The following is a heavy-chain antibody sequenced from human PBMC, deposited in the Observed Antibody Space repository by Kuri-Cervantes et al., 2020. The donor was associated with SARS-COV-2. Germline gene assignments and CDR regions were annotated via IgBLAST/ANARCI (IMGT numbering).Heavy chain of an antibody. J-gene: IGHJ4*02. Sequence: LSLTCAASGFNFSRTDMHWVRQAPGKGLEWVAVISHDGKNKKCIASGKGRFTISRDNSQNTLYLHMKSLRSEDTAMYYCAKDRVGVQDFWGQGTLVRLL. CDR2: ISHDGKNK. V-gene: IGHV3-30*18. CDR3: AKDRVGVQDF. D-gene: IGHD2-21*01. CDR1: GFNFSRTD.